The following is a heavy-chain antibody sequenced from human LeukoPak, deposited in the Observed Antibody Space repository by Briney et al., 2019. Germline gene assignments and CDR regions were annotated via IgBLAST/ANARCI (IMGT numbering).Heavy chain of an antibody. J-gene: IGHJ4*02. D-gene: IGHD3-9*01. CDR2: IFSGGST. CDR1: GFTVSSNY. CDR3: ANILTGYY. V-gene: IGHV3-66*01. Sequence: GSLRLSCAASGFTVSSNYMSWVRQAPGKGLEWVSVIFSGGSTYYADSVKGRFTISRDNSKNTLYLQMNSLRAEDTAVYYCANILTGYYWGQGTLVTVSS.